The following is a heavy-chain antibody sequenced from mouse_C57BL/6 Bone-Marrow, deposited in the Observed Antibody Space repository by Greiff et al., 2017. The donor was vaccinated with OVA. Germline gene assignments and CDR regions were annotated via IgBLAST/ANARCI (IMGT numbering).Heavy chain of an antibody. V-gene: IGHV1-69*01. D-gene: IGHD2-3*01. CDR1: GYTFTSYW. CDR2: IDPSDSYT. Sequence: QVQLKQPGAELVMPGASVKLSCKASGYTFTSYWMHWVKQRPGQGLEWIGEIDPSDSYTNYNQKFKGKSTLTVDKASSTAYMQLSSLTSEDSAVYYCAREAWLLTFDYWGQGTTLTVSS. CDR3: AREAWLLTFDY. J-gene: IGHJ2*01.